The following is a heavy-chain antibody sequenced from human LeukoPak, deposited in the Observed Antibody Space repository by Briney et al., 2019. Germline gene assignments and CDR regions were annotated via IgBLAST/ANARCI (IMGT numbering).Heavy chain of an antibody. Sequence: ASVKVSCKVSGYTLTELSMHWVRQAPGKGLEWMGGFDPEDGETVYAQKFQGRVTMTEDTSTDTAYMELSSLRSEDTAVYYCATGSLRLGEFSLGYWGQGTLVTVSS. CDR3: ATGSLRLGEFSLGY. J-gene: IGHJ4*02. CDR2: FDPEDGET. D-gene: IGHD3-16*02. V-gene: IGHV1-24*01. CDR1: GYTLTELS.